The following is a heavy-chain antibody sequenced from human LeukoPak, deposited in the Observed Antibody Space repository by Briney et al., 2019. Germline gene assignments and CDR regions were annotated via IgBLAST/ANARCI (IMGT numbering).Heavy chain of an antibody. J-gene: IGHJ5*02. V-gene: IGHV4-34*01. CDR3: ARRRYSSSWANWFDP. Sequence: PSETLSLTCAVYDGSFSGYYWNWIRQPPGKGLEWIGEINHSRSTNYNPSLKSRVTISVDTSKNQFSLKVRSVTAADTAVYYCARRRYSSSWANWFDPWGQGTLVTVSS. CDR2: INHSRST. D-gene: IGHD6-13*01. CDR1: DGSFSGYY.